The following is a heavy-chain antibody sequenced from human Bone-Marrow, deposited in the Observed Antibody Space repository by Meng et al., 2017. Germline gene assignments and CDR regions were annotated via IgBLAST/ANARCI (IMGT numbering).Heavy chain of an antibody. Sequence: EVQLLESGGDLGQPGGSLGLLCAASGFTFNNYAKGWVRQAPGKGLEWVSAIVGSGGTTYHADSVKGRFTISRDNSRNTMYLQMNSLRAEDTAVYYCTKGQHSSGYPFDYWGQGTLVTVSS. CDR3: TKGQHSSGYPFDY. V-gene: IGHV3-23*01. CDR2: IVGSGGTT. CDR1: GFTFNNYA. J-gene: IGHJ4*02. D-gene: IGHD3-22*01.